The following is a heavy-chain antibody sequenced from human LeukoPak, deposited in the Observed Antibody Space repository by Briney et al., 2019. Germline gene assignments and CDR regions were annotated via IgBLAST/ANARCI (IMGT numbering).Heavy chain of an antibody. J-gene: IGHJ4*02. CDR2: IIPVFNSP. CDR3: ARDYGVGSTAFDYF. V-gene: IGHV1-69*13. D-gene: IGHD1-26*01. CDR1: GGAFSSSA. Sequence: SEKVSCKASGGAFSSSAVSWVRQAPGQGLEWMGGIIPVFNSPNYAQKFLGRLTITADESTRTAYMELSSLGSEDTAVYYCARDYGVGSTAFDYFWGQGTLVTVSS.